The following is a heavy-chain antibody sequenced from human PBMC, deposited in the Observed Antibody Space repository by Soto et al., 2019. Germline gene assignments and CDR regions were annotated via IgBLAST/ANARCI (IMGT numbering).Heavy chain of an antibody. CDR1: RVSISSGGYY. V-gene: IGHV4-31*03. J-gene: IGHJ4*02. Sequence: SETLSLTCTVSRVSISSGGYYWSWIRQHPGRGLEWIGYIYYSGSTYYNPSLKSRVIFSVDTSQNQFSLKLNSVTAADTAIYYCARMAEGGLQLAGDFDYWGPGTLVTVSS. D-gene: IGHD4-4*01. CDR3: ARMAEGGLQLAGDFDY. CDR2: IYYSGST.